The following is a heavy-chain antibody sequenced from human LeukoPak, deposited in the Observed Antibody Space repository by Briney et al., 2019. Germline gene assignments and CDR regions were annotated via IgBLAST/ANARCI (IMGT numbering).Heavy chain of an antibody. CDR2: IYYSGST. J-gene: IGHJ3*02. D-gene: IGHD6-19*01. Sequence: PSETLSLTCTVSGGSISSYYWSWIRQPAGKGLEWIGYIYYSGSTNYNPSLKSRVTISVDTSKNQFSLKLSSVTAADTAVYYCARETGYSSGWYAGGAFDIWGQGTMVTVSS. V-gene: IGHV4-59*01. CDR3: ARETGYSSGWYAGGAFDI. CDR1: GGSISSYY.